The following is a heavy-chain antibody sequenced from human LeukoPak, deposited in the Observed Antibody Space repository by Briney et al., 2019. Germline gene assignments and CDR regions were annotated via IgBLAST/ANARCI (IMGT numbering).Heavy chain of an antibody. Sequence: GGSLRLXCAASGFTFSSYEMNWVRQAPGKGLEWVSYISSSGSTIYYADSVKGRFTISRDNAKYSLYLQMNSLRAEDTAVYYCAREPSSSWTADHFDYWGQGTLVTVSS. CDR1: GFTFSSYE. J-gene: IGHJ4*02. CDR3: AREPSSSWTADHFDY. V-gene: IGHV3-48*03. CDR2: ISSSGSTI. D-gene: IGHD6-13*01.